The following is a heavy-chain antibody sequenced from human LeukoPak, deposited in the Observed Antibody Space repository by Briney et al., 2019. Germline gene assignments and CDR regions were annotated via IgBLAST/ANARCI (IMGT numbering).Heavy chain of an antibody. CDR3: ARGTGDSSPGGFDY. D-gene: IGHD7-27*01. CDR1: GGSISSYY. CDR2: IYYSGST. Sequence: SETLSLTCTVSGGSISSYYWSWIRQPPGKGLEWIGYIYYSGSTNYNPSLKSRVTISVDTSKNQFSLKLSSVTAADTAVYYCARGTGDSSPGGFDYWGQGTLVTVSS. J-gene: IGHJ4*02. V-gene: IGHV4-59*01.